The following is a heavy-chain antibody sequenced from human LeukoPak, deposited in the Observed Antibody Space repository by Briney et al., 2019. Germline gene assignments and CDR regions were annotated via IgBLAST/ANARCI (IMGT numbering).Heavy chain of an antibody. D-gene: IGHD6-13*01. CDR3: ARASYSSSWIFDP. CDR1: GFTFSSYE. J-gene: IGHJ5*02. CDR2: ISSSGSTI. Sequence: GGSLRLSCAASGFTFSSYEMNWVRQAPGKGLEWVSYISSSGSTIYYADSVKGRFTISRDNAKNSLYLQMNSLRAEDTAVYYCARASYSSSWIFDPWGQGTLATVSS. V-gene: IGHV3-48*03.